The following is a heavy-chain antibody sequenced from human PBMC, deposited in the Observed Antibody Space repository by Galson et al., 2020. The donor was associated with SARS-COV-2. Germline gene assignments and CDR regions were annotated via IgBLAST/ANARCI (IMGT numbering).Heavy chain of an antibody. D-gene: IGHD2-21*01. CDR1: GYTFISCY. CDR2: INPSGDIT. J-gene: IGHJ4*02. V-gene: IGHV1-46*04. CDR3: AREWGDINSSFFAY. Sequence: ASVKVSCKASGYTFISCYIHWVRQAPGQGLEWMGVINPSGDITFYAQKLRGRVTVTRDMSTQTAYMELSSLTSEDTAVYYCAREWGDINSSFFAYGGQG.